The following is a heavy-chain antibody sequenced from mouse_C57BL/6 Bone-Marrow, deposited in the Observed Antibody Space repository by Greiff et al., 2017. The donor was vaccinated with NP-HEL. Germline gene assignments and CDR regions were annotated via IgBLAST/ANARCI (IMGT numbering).Heavy chain of an antibody. CDR3: ARDGYSWYCDV. CDR2: SRNKANDYTT. CDR1: GFTFSDFY. V-gene: IGHV7-1*01. Sequence: EVQVVESGGGLVQSGRSLRLSCATSGFTFSDFYMEWVRQAPGKGLEWIAASRNKANDYTTEYSASVKGRFIVSRDTSQSILYLQMNALRAEDTAIYYCARDGYSWYCDVWGTGTTVTVSS. J-gene: IGHJ1*03. D-gene: IGHD2-12*01.